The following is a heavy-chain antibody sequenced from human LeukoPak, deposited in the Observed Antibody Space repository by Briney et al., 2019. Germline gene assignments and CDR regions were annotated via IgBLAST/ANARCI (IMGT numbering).Heavy chain of an antibody. Sequence: GGSLRLSCAASGFTVSSNYMNWVRQAPGKGLEWVSSISSSSSYIYYADSVKGRFTISRDNAKNSLYLQMNSLRAEDTAVYYCAAKEGGYNSGDYWGQGTLVTVSS. CDR3: AAKEGGYNSGDY. CDR2: ISSSSSYI. CDR1: GFTVSSNY. D-gene: IGHD5-24*01. V-gene: IGHV3-21*01. J-gene: IGHJ4*02.